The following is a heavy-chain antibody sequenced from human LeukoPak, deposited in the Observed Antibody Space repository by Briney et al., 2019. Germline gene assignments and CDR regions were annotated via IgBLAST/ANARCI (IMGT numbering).Heavy chain of an antibody. D-gene: IGHD3-10*01. CDR3: ARSSHGFS. CDR1: GFTLSSYD. J-gene: IGHJ5*02. Sequence: PGGSLRLSCAASGFTLSSYDMSWVRQAPGKGLEWVSAITSGGSTYYADSVKGRFAVSRDNSYNSLSLQMNSLRAEDTAVYYCARSSHGFSWGQGTLVTASS. CDR2: ITSGGST. V-gene: IGHV3-23*01.